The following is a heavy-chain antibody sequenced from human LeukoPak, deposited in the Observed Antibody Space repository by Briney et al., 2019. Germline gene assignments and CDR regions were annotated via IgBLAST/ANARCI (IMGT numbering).Heavy chain of an antibody. D-gene: IGHD5-12*01. CDR3: ARDRGYDTYYYYGMDV. Sequence: ASVKVSCKASGYTFIGYYMHWVRQAPGQGLEWMGWINPNSGGTNYAQKFQGRVTMTRDTSISTAYMELSRLRSDDTAVYYCARDRGYDTYYYYGMDVWGQGTTVTVSS. J-gene: IGHJ6*02. CDR2: INPNSGGT. V-gene: IGHV1-2*02. CDR1: GYTFIGYY.